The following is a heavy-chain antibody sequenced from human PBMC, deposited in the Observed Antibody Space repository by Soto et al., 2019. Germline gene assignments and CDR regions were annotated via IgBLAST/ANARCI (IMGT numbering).Heavy chain of an antibody. J-gene: IGHJ6*02. V-gene: IGHV1-69*01. CDR2: IIPTFGTG. CDR3: ASFDGTLVRGGRSSPYEMDV. Sequence: QVLLVQSGPEVKKPGSSVKVSCKASGGTFNNYAINWVRQAPGKGLEWIGAIIPTFGTGNHAQKFQGRVTITADASTTTAYMEHNTLRSEDTAIYYCASFDGTLVRGGRSSPYEMDVWGQGTTVIVSS. D-gene: IGHD3-10*01. CDR1: GGTFNNYA.